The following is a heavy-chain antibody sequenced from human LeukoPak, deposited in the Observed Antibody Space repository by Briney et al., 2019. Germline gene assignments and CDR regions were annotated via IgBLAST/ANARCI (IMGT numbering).Heavy chain of an antibody. CDR3: VTSTGQQFIPYDY. J-gene: IGHJ4*02. CDR2: IYGADAA. D-gene: IGHD6-13*01. Sequence: QTGGSLRLSCAASGFNVSSNYMTWIRQAPGKGLEWVSLIYGADAAYYAESVRGRFMISRDNLKNTLFLQMNSLRVEDTAVYYCVTSTGQQFIPYDYWGQGTYVTVSS. CDR1: GFNVSSNY. V-gene: IGHV3-66*02.